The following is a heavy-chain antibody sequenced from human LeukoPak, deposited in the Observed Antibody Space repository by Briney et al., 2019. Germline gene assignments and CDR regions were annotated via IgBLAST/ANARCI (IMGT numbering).Heavy chain of an antibody. CDR3: ARDDRGNSGSVAAFDI. CDR2: IYYSGST. D-gene: IGHD4-23*01. CDR1: GGSISSGGYY. V-gene: IGHV4-31*03. Sequence: SETLSLTCTVSGGSISSGGYYWSWIRQHPGKGLEWIGYIYYSGSTYYNPSLKSRVTISVDTSKNQFSLKLSSVTAADTAVYYCARDDRGNSGSVAAFDIWGQGTMVTVSS. J-gene: IGHJ3*02.